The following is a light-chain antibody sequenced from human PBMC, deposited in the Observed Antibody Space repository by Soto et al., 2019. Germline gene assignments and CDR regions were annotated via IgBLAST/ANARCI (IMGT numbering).Light chain of an antibody. CDR1: SSDVGGYNY. CDR2: EVS. J-gene: IGLJ3*02. Sequence: QSALTQPASVSGSPGQSITISCTGTSSDVGGYNYVSWYQQHPGKAPKLMIYEVSNRPSGVSNRFSGSKSGNTASLTISGRQAEDEADYYCNSYTSISTWVFGGGTKLIVL. CDR3: NSYTSISTWV. V-gene: IGLV2-14*01.